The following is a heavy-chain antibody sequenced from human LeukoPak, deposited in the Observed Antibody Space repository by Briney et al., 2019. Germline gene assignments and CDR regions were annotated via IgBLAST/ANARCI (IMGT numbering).Heavy chain of an antibody. V-gene: IGHV4-59*01. CDR2: IYYSGST. CDR1: GGSISSYY. J-gene: IGHJ3*02. D-gene: IGHD4/OR15-4a*01. Sequence: SETLSLTCTVSGGSISSYYWSWIRQPPGKGLEWIGYIYYSGSTNYNPSLKSRVTISVDTSKNQFSLKLSSVTAADTAVYYCARDGDMVPHDAFDIWGQGTMATVSS. CDR3: ARDGDMVPHDAFDI.